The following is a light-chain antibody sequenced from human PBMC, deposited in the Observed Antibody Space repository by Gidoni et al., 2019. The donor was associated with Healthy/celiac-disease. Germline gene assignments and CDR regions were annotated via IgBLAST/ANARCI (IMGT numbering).Light chain of an antibody. CDR3: QKYNSALIT. Sequence: DIQMTQSPSSLSASVGDRVTITCRASQGISNYLAWYQQKPGKVPQLLIYAASTLQSGVPSRCSGSGSGKDFTLTISSLQPEDVGTYYCQKYNSALITFGQGTRLEIK. CDR1: QGISNY. J-gene: IGKJ5*01. CDR2: AAS. V-gene: IGKV1-27*01.